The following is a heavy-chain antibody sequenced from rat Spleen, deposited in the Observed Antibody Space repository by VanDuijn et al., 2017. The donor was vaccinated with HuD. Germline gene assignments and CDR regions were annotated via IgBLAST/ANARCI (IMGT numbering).Heavy chain of an antibody. CDR1: GFTFSDYD. CDR2: ISTGGDNT. V-gene: IGHV5S13*01. D-gene: IGHD1-6*01. Sequence: EVQLVESGGVLVLPGRSLKLSCAASGFTFSDYDMAWVRQAPTKGLEWIASISTGGDNTFYRDSVKGRFTISRDDAKNTQYLQMDSLGSEDSATYYCARRKLYYGFDYWGQGVMVTVSS. J-gene: IGHJ2*01. CDR3: ARRKLYYGFDY.